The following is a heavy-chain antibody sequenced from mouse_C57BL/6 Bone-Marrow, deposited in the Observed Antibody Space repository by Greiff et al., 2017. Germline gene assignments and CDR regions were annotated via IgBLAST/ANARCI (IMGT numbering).Heavy chain of an antibody. V-gene: IGHV1-59*01. CDR3: ARRSYYY. CDR2: IDPSDSYT. D-gene: IGHD2-10*01. Sequence: QVQLQQSGAELVRPGTSVKLSCKASGYTFTSYWMHWVKQRPGQGLEWIGVIDPSDSYTNYNQKFKGKATLTVDTSSSTAYMQLSSLTSEDSAVYYCARRSYYYWGQGTTLTVSS. J-gene: IGHJ2*01. CDR1: GYTFTSYW.